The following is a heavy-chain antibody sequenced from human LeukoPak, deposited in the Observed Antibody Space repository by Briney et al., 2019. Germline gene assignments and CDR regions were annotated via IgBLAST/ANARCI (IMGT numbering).Heavy chain of an antibody. CDR3: GRRGSGWDKVNCFDP. CDR1: GGSISSSSYY. J-gene: IGHJ5*02. Sequence: SETLSLTCTVSGGSISSSSYYWGWVRQPPGKGLGWIVSIYYSGSTYYNPSLKSLRNIPIDTSKKQFPLNLSSVTAPDTAVYYCGRRGSGWDKVNCFDPWGQGTLVTVSS. D-gene: IGHD6-19*01. V-gene: IGHV4-39*01. CDR2: IYYSGST.